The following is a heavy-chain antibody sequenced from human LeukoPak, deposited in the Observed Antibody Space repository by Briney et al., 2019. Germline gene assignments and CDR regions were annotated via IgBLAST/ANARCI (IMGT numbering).Heavy chain of an antibody. D-gene: IGHD6-13*01. J-gene: IGHJ6*02. Sequence: GGSLRLSCAASGFTFSSYAMSWVRQAPGRGLEWVSGISGSGDSTYYADSVKGRFTISRDNSKNTLYLQMNSLRAEDTAVYYCAKCTGQQLVPSSNYYGMDVWGQGTTVTVSS. CDR2: ISGSGDST. CDR3: AKCTGQQLVPSSNYYGMDV. V-gene: IGHV3-23*01. CDR1: GFTFSSYA.